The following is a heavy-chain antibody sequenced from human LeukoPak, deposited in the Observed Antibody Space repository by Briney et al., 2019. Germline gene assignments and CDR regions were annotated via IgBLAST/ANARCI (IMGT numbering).Heavy chain of an antibody. J-gene: IGHJ4*02. Sequence: PGGSLRLSCVVSEFNFRNYWMSWVRQTPGKGLEWVANIKQDGSDKYYVDSVKGRFIISRDNAKNSLYLQMNSLRDEDTAVCYCARDSAAHGGYWGQGTPVIVSS. CDR3: ARDSAAHGGY. CDR2: IKQDGSDK. D-gene: IGHD6-25*01. V-gene: IGHV3-7*03. CDR1: EFNFRNYW.